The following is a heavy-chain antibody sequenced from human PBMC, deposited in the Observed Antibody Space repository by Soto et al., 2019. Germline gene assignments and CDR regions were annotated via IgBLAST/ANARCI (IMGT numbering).Heavy chain of an antibody. D-gene: IGHD3-10*01. CDR3: ARGITMVRGVIIPNYYYYYYMDV. CDR1: GYTFTSYD. Sequence: ASVKVSCKASGYTFTSYDINWVRQATGQGLEWMGWMNPNSGNTGYAQKFQGRVTMTRNTSISTAYMEMSSLTSEDIAVYYCARGITMVRGVIIPNYYYYYYMDVWGKGTTVTVSS. V-gene: IGHV1-8*01. J-gene: IGHJ6*03. CDR2: MNPNSGNT.